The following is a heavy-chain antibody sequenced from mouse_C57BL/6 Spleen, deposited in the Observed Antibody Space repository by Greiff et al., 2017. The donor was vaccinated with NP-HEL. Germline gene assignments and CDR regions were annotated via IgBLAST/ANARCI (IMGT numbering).Heavy chain of an antibody. CDR1: GFNIKDYY. J-gene: IGHJ4*01. CDR3: TTAYYGNYDAMDY. V-gene: IGHV14-1*01. CDR2: IDPEDGDT. Sequence: EVQLQQSGAELVRPGASVKLSCTASGFNIKDYYMHWVKQRPEQGLEWIGRIDPEDGDTEYAPKFQGKATMTADTSSNTAYLQLSSLTSEDTAVYYCTTAYYGNYDAMDYWGQGTPVTVSS. D-gene: IGHD2-1*01.